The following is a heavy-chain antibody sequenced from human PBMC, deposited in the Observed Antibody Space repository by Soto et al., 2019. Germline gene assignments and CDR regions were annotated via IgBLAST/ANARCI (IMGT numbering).Heavy chain of an antibody. CDR2: ISGDATST. CDR1: GFTFSNYW. D-gene: IGHD6-19*01. V-gene: IGHV3-74*01. Sequence: EVQLVETGGGSVQRGGSLRLSCAASGFTFSNYWMHWVRQAPGKGLVWVSRISGDATSTSYADYVQGRFSISRDNAKNTLYVQTSSLRAEDTAVYYCASSISVAGTDWYFDLWGRGTLVTVSS. J-gene: IGHJ2*01. CDR3: ASSISVAGTDWYFDL.